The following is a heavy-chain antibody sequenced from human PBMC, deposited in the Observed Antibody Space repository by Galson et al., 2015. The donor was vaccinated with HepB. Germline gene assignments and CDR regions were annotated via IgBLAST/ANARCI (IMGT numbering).Heavy chain of an antibody. Sequence: SLRLSCAASGFTFSSYFMDWVRQAQGKGLVWVSDTNRDGSVTRYADSVKGRFTISRDNAKNMPYLQMNSLRVDDAAIYYCARGGVVGGTDYWGQRTLVTVSS. CDR1: GFTFSSYF. J-gene: IGHJ4*02. V-gene: IGHV3-74*01. D-gene: IGHD6-19*01. CDR2: TNRDGSVT. CDR3: ARGGVVGGTDY.